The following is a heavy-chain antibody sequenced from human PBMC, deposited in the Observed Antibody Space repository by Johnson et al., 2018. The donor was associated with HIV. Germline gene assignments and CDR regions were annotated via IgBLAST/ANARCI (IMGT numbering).Heavy chain of an antibody. CDR1: GFTFSDYY. CDR2: IYSGGST. CDR3: ARGTEGDGAFDI. D-gene: IGHD1-1*01. J-gene: IGHJ3*02. Sequence: VQLVESGGGLVQPGGSLRLSCAASGFTFSDYYMSWIRQAPGKGLEWVSVIYSGGSTYYADSVKGRFTISRDNSKNTLYFQMNSLRAEDTAVYYCARGTEGDGAFDIWGQGTMVTVSS. V-gene: IGHV3-66*02.